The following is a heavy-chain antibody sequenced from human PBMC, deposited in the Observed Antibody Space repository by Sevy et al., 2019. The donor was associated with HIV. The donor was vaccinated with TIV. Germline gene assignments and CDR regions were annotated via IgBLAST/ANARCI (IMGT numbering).Heavy chain of an antibody. CDR1: GYSFSSYA. V-gene: IGHV3-23*01. CDR3: ARPSPRIAAAASAFYDN. CDR2: INGRGGST. D-gene: IGHD6-13*01. J-gene: IGHJ4*02. Sequence: GGSLRLSCVVSGYSFSSYAISWVRQAPGKGLEWVSPINGRGGSTYYADSVKGRFTVSRDNPMNTLFLQMINLRVDDTAIYYCARPSPRIAAAASAFYDNWGQGTLVTVSS.